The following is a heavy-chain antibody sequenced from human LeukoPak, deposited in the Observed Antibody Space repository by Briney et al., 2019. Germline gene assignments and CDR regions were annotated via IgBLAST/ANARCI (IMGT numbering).Heavy chain of an antibody. CDR2: IKQDGSEK. CDR1: RFTFSSNW. D-gene: IGHD5-24*01. J-gene: IGHJ4*02. CDR3: ARNRWRDGYNESDY. V-gene: IGHV3-7*01. Sequence: PGGSLRLSCAASRFTFSSNWMSWVSQAPRKGLEWVAKIKQDGSEKYYVDSVKGRFTNSRDNAKKSLYLQMNRRRAEDTAVYYCARNRWRDGYNESDYWGQGTLVTVSS.